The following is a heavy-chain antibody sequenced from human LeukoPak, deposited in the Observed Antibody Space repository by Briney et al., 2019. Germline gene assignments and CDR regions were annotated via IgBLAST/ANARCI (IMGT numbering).Heavy chain of an antibody. J-gene: IGHJ5*02. Sequence: SETLSLTCTVSGGSISNYYWNWIRQPPGKGLEWIGYIYYSGTTNYNPSLKSRVSMSVDTSKNQFSLKLSSVTAADTAVYYCARSSFHNWFDPWGQGTLVTVSS. CDR1: GGSISNYY. CDR2: IYYSGTT. V-gene: IGHV4-59*01. D-gene: IGHD2-21*01. CDR3: ARSSFHNWFDP.